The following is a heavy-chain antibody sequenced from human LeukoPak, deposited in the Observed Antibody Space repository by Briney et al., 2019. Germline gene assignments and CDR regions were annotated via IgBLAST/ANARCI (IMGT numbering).Heavy chain of an antibody. J-gene: IGHJ5*02. Sequence: ASVKVSCTASGYTFTGYYMHWVRQAPGQGLEWMGRINPNSGGTNYAQKFQGRVTMTRDTSISTAYMELSRLRSDDTAVYYCARVVPAASASYNWFDPWGQGTLVTVSS. CDR2: INPNSGGT. D-gene: IGHD2-2*01. V-gene: IGHV1-2*06. CDR1: GYTFTGYY. CDR3: ARVVPAASASYNWFDP.